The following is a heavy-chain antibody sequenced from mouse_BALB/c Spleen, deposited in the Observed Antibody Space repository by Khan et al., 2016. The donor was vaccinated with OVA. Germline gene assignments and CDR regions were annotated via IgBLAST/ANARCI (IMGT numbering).Heavy chain of an antibody. V-gene: IGHV5-6*01. Sequence: EVELVESGGDLVKPGGSLRLSCAASGFTFSTYGMSWVRQPPAKRLEWVATISSDCGYTYYPHTVKERSTISRNNAENTLYLQMSSLQSEDTAIYYCARHVTGAFAYWGQGTLVTVSA. CDR3: ARHVTGAFAY. CDR1: GFTFSTYG. J-gene: IGHJ3*01. CDR2: ISSDCGYT. D-gene: IGHD2-1*01.